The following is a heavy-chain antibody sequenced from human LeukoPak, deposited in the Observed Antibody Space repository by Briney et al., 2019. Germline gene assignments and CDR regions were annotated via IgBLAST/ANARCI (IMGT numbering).Heavy chain of an antibody. V-gene: IGHV4-39*07. Sequence: PSETLSLTCTVSGGSISGSSYYWGWIRQPPGKGLEWIGSIYYSGSTYYNPPLKSRVTISVDTSKNQFSLRLNSVTAADTAVYYCARSRAFNSGAFDPWGQGSLVTVSS. CDR1: GGSISGSSYY. J-gene: IGHJ5*02. D-gene: IGHD1-26*01. CDR2: IYYSGST. CDR3: ARSRAFNSGAFDP.